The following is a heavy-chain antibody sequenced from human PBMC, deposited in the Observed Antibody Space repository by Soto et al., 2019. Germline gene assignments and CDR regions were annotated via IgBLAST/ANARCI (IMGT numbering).Heavy chain of an antibody. J-gene: IGHJ6*02. CDR1: GGSFSGYY. D-gene: IGHD1-20*01. CDR3: ARGGLYNWKDRNYRMDV. Sequence: PSETLSLTCAVYGGSFSGYYWSWIRQPPGKGLEWIGEINHSGSTNYNPSLKSRVTISVDTSKNQFSLKVSSVTAADTAVYYCARGGLYNWKDRNYRMDVWGQGTTVTV. CDR2: INHSGST. V-gene: IGHV4-34*01.